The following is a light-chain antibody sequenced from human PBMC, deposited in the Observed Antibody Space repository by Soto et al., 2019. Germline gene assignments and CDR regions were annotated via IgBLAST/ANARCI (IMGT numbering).Light chain of an antibody. CDR3: QQYYSSPYT. J-gene: IGKJ2*01. CDR1: QSVSSY. V-gene: IGKV3-11*01. CDR2: DAS. Sequence: EIVLTQSPATLSLSPGERATLSCRASQSVSSYLAWYQQKPGQAPRLLIYDASNRATGIPARFSGSGSGTDFTLTISSLEPEDVAVYYGQQYYSSPYTFGQGTKLEI.